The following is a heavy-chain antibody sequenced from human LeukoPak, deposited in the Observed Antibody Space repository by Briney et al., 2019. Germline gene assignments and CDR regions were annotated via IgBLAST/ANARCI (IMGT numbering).Heavy chain of an antibody. Sequence: SVKVSCKASGGTFSSYAISWVRQAPGQGLEWMGGIIPIFGTASYAQKFQGRVTITADESTSTAYMELSSLRSEDTAVYYCARDPSDIVATGDYWGQGTLVTVSS. J-gene: IGHJ4*02. D-gene: IGHD5-12*01. V-gene: IGHV1-69*13. CDR3: ARDPSDIVATGDY. CDR1: GGTFSSYA. CDR2: IIPIFGTA.